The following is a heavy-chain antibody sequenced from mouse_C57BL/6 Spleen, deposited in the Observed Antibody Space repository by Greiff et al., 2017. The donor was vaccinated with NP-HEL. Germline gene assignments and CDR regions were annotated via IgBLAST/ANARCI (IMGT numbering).Heavy chain of an antibody. CDR2: IYPRSGNT. V-gene: IGHV1-81*01. CDR1: GYTFTSYG. J-gene: IGHJ2*01. D-gene: IGHD2-3*01. Sequence: QVQLKESGAELARPGASVKLSCKASGYTFTSYGISWVKQRTGQGLEWIGEIYPRSGNTYYNEKFKGKATLTADKSSSTAYMELRSLTSEDSAVYFCARADGYYRYYFDYWGQGTTLTVSS. CDR3: ARADGYYRYYFDY.